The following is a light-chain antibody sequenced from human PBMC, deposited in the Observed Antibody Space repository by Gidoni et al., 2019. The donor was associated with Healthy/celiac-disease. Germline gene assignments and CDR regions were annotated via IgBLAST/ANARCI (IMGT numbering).Light chain of an antibody. CDR1: SSDVGGYNY. J-gene: IGLJ2*01. CDR3: SSYTSSSTLEGV. V-gene: IGLV2-14*01. CDR2: DVS. Sequence: SALTQPPSVSGSPGHSLTISCTGTSSDVGGYNYVSWYQQHPGKAPKLMIYDVSNRPSGVSNRFSGSKSGNTASLTISGLQAEDEADYYCSSYTSSSTLEGVFGGGTKLTVL.